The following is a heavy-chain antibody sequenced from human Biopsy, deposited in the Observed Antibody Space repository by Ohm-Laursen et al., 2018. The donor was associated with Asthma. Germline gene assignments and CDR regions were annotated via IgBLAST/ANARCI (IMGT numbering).Heavy chain of an antibody. D-gene: IGHD5-24*01. CDR2: ISYSIEYSGST. V-gene: IGHV4-59*01. CDR1: GGSLSGYY. J-gene: IGHJ4*02. Sequence: SETLSLTCTVSGGSLSGYYWSWIRQSPGKGLEWIGYISYSIEYSGSTNYNPSLKSRVTISVDTSKNQFSLKLSSVTAADTAVYYCSRNKIEDGIYFDYWGQGTLVTVSS. CDR3: SRNKIEDGIYFDY.